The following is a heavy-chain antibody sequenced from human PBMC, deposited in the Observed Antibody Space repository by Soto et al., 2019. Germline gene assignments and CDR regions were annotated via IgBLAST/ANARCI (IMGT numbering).Heavy chain of an antibody. CDR3: AREAMGFWSGTYYYYGMDV. J-gene: IGHJ6*02. CDR2: IYYSGST. V-gene: IGHV4-59*01. Sequence: SETLSLTCTVSGGSISSYYWSWIRQPPGKGLEWIGYIYYSGSTNYNPSLKSRVTISVDTSKNQFSLKLSSVTAADTAVYYCAREAMGFWSGTYYYYGMDVWGQGTTVTVS. CDR1: GGSISSYY. D-gene: IGHD3-3*01.